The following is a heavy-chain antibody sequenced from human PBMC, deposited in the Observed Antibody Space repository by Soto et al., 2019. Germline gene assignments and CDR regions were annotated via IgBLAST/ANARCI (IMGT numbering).Heavy chain of an antibody. CDR3: ARSIVVVTALDY. D-gene: IGHD2-21*02. CDR2: INAGNGNT. Sequence: GSSVRVSRKASGYTFTSYVIHCVRQAPGQRLEWMGWINAGNGNTKYSQKFQGRVTITRDTSASTAYMELSSLRSEDTAVYYCARSIVVVTALDYWGQETLVTVSS. CDR1: GYTFTSYV. V-gene: IGHV1-3*01. J-gene: IGHJ4*02.